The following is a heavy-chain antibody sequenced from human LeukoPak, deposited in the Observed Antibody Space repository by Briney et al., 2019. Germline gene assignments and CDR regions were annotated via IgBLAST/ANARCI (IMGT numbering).Heavy chain of an antibody. Sequence: GGSLRLSCAASGFTFSSYAMSWVRQAPGEGLEWVSAISGSGGSTYYADSVKGRFTISRDNSKNTLYLQMNSLRAEDTAVYYCAKADRSSGWYAFDYWGQGTLVTVSS. CDR3: AKADRSSGWYAFDY. J-gene: IGHJ4*02. CDR1: GFTFSSYA. CDR2: ISGSGGST. D-gene: IGHD6-19*01. V-gene: IGHV3-23*01.